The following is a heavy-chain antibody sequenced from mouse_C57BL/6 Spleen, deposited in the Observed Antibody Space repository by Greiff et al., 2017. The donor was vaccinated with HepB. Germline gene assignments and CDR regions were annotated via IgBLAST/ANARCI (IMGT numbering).Heavy chain of an antibody. J-gene: IGHJ2*01. CDR1: GFTFSDYY. Sequence: EVQLVESEGGLVQPGSSMKLSCTASGFTFSDYYMAWVRQVPEKGLEWVANINYDGSSTYYLDSLKSRFIISRDNAKNILYLQMSSLKSEDTATYYCARLYSKDYFDYWGQGTTLTVSS. D-gene: IGHD2-5*01. CDR2: INYDGSST. V-gene: IGHV5-16*01. CDR3: ARLYSKDYFDY.